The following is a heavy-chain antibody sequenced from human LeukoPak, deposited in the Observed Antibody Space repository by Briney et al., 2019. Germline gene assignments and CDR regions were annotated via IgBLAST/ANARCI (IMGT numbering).Heavy chain of an antibody. D-gene: IGHD3-9*01. CDR2: MNPNSGNT. CDR3: ARGRILRYFDWSSYYYYYGMDV. J-gene: IGHJ6*02. Sequence: ALVKVSCKASGYTFTSYDINWVRQATGQGLEWMGWMNPNSGNTGYAQKFQGRVTMTRNTSISTAYMELSSLRSEDTAVYYCARGRILRYFDWSSYYYYYGMDVWGQGTTVTVSS. CDR1: GYTFTSYD. V-gene: IGHV1-8*01.